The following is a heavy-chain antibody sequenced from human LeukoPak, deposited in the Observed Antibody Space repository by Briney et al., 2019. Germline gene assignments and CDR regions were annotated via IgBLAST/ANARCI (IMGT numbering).Heavy chain of an antibody. Sequence: GGSLRLSCAASGFTFSSYAMHWVRQAPGKGLEWGAVISYDGSNKYYADSVKGRFTISRDNSKNTLYLQMNSLRAEDTAVYYCARGFGGYWGQGTLVTVSS. V-gene: IGHV3-30-3*01. CDR1: GFTFSSYA. J-gene: IGHJ4*02. CDR2: ISYDGSNK. CDR3: ARGFGGY. D-gene: IGHD3-10*01.